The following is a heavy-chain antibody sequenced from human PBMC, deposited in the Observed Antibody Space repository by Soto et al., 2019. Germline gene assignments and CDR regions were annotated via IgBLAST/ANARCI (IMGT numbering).Heavy chain of an antibody. J-gene: IGHJ6*02. V-gene: IGHV4-4*07. CDR3: ARGAAAGVDYGMDI. Sequence: SETLSLTCTVSGGSISSYYWSWIRQPAGKGLEWIGRIYTSGGTNYNPSLKSRVTMSVDTSKKHFFLKLNSVTAADTAVYYCARGAAAGVDYGMDIWGRGTTVTVSS. CDR2: IYTSGGT. D-gene: IGHD6-13*01. CDR1: GGSISSYY.